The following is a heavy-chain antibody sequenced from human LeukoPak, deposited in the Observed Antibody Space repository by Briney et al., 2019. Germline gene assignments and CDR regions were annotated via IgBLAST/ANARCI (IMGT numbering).Heavy chain of an antibody. CDR3: ARGGFGGDLYYMDV. J-gene: IGHJ6*03. D-gene: IGHD3-16*01. Sequence: PGGSLRLSCAASGFTFSSYGMSWVRQAPGKGLEWVSSISSSSSYIYYADSVKGRFTISRDDAKNSLYLQMNSLRAEDTAVYYCARGGFGGDLYYMDVWGKGTTVTVSS. V-gene: IGHV3-21*01. CDR1: GFTFSSYG. CDR2: ISSSSSYI.